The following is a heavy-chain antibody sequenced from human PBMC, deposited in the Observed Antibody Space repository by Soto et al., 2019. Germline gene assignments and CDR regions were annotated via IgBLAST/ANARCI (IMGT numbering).Heavy chain of an antibody. CDR2: ISAYNGNA. V-gene: IGHV1-18*01. Sequence: GASVKVSCKASGGTITSYTTSWVRQAPGQGLEWMGWISAYNGNANYAQKLQGRVTMTTDTSTSTAYMELRSLRSDDTAVYYCASGYCSSTSCYHFDYWGQGTLVTGSS. CDR3: ASGYCSSTSCYHFDY. CDR1: GGTITSYT. J-gene: IGHJ4*02. D-gene: IGHD2-2*01.